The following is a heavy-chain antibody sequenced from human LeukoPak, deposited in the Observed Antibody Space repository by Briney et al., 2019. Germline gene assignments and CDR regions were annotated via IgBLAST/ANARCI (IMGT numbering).Heavy chain of an antibody. CDR1: GYSITSSSW. Sequence: SETLSLTCAVSGYSITSSSWWGWIRQPPGKGLEWIGYIYHSGTTYYNPSLQSRVTMSVDTSKNQFSLKLSSVTAVDTAVYYCARKENVYYYFVYWGQGTLVTVSS. CDR3: ARKENVYYYFVY. V-gene: IGHV4-28*01. CDR2: IYHSGTT. D-gene: IGHD3-10*01. J-gene: IGHJ4*02.